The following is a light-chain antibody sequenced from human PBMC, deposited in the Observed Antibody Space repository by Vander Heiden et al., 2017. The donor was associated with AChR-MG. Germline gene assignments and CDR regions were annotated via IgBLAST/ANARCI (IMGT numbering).Light chain of an antibody. V-gene: IGLV2-14*01. CDR1: SSDIGGYNY. Sequence: QSALTQPASVSGSPGQSITISCTGSSSDIGGYNYVSWYQQHPGKAPKIPIYDVSERPSGVSNRFSGSKSGNTASLTISGLQAEDEADYDCASYTTSNSLGVCGGGTKLTVL. CDR3: ASYTTSNSLGV. J-gene: IGLJ3*02. CDR2: DVS.